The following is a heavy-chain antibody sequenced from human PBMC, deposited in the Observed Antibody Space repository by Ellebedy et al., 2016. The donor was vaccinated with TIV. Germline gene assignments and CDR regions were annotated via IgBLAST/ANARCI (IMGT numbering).Heavy chain of an antibody. V-gene: IGHV3-53*05. D-gene: IGHD5-18*01. J-gene: IGHJ3*02. CDR3: AKENTAMVTRDAFDI. CDR2: IYSGGST. CDR1: GFTVSSNY. Sequence: GGSLRLSCAASGFTVSSNYMSWVRQAPGKGLEWVSVIYSGGSTYYADSVKGRFTISRDNSKNSLYLQMNSLRTEDTALYYCAKENTAMVTRDAFDIWGQGTMVTVSS.